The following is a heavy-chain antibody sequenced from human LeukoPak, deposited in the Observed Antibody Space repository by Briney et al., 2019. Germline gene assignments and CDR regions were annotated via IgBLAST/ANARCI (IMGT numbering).Heavy chain of an antibody. D-gene: IGHD5-12*01. CDR1: AGTFRNNA. V-gene: IGHV1-69*06. J-gene: IGHJ4*02. CDR3: ATWRRSGYAYFDH. Sequence: ASVKLSCKASAGTFRNNAIAWVRQAPGQSLELMGGFNFLFDAPHYTHKFDGRVTITADKSTSTSNMELSSLTSEDKAGYYFATWRRSGYAYFDHWGQGTLVTVSS. CDR2: FNFLFDAP.